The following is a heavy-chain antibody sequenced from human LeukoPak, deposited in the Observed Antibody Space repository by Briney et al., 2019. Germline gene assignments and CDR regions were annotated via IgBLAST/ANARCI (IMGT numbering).Heavy chain of an antibody. CDR1: GFTFSSYA. D-gene: IGHD3-22*01. Sequence: PGGSLRLSCAASGFTFSSYAMPWVRQAPGKGLEWVAVMSYDGSNKYYADSVRGRFTISRDNSKNTLYLQMNSLRAEDTAVYYCARDPTSVVTSPDYWGQGTLVTVSS. V-gene: IGHV3-30-3*01. J-gene: IGHJ4*02. CDR2: MSYDGSNK. CDR3: ARDPTSVVTSPDY.